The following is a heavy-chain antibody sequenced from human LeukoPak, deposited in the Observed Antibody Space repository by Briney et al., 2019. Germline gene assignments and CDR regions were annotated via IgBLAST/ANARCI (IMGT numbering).Heavy chain of an antibody. J-gene: IGHJ4*02. CDR2: ISYDGSSK. D-gene: IGHD1-1*01. CDR3: AKALSVLDTFDY. CDR1: GFTFSNYG. Sequence: TGGSLRLSCAASGFTFSNYGMHWVRQALGKGLEWVAIISYDGSSKYYADSVKGRFTISRDNSKNTLYLQMNSLKPEDTAVYYCAKALSVLDTFDYWGQGTLVTVSS. V-gene: IGHV3-30*18.